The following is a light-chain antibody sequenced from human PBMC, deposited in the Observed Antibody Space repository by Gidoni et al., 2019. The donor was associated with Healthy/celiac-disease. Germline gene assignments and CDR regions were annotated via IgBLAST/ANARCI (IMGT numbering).Light chain of an antibody. V-gene: IGKV3-20*01. Sequence: IVLTQSPGTLSLSPGERATLSCRASQSVSSSYLAWYQQKPGQAPRLLIYGASSRATGIPDRFSGSGSGTDFTLTISRLEPEDVAVYYCQQYGSSFGQXTRLEIK. CDR1: QSVSSSY. J-gene: IGKJ5*01. CDR2: GAS. CDR3: QQYGSS.